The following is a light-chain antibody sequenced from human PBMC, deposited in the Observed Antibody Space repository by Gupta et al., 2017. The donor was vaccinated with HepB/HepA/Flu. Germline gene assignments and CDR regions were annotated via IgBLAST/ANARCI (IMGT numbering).Light chain of an antibody. V-gene: IGKV6-21*01. Sequence: EIVLTQSPDFQSATPKEKVTITCRASQSIGSSLHWYQQNPDQSPKLLIKYASQSFSGVPSRFSGRGSGTGFTITINSLEAEDAATYYCHQSSSFPLAFGGWTKVEIK. J-gene: IGKJ4*01. CDR2: YAS. CDR3: HQSSSFPLA. CDR1: QSIGSS.